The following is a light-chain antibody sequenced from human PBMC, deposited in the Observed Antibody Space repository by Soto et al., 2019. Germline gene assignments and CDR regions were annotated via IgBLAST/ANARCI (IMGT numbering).Light chain of an antibody. V-gene: IGKV3-20*01. J-gene: IGKJ1*01. Sequence: EIVLTQSPGTLSLSPWERATLSCRSSQSVNSNYLAWYQQKPGQAPRLLIYGASSRATGIPDRFSGSGSGTDFTLTISRLEPEDFAVYYCQQYGSSPPWTFGQGTKVDIK. CDR2: GAS. CDR3: QQYGSSPPWT. CDR1: QSVNSNY.